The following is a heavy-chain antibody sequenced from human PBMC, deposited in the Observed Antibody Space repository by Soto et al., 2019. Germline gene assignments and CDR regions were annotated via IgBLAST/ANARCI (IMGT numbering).Heavy chain of an antibody. D-gene: IGHD2-21*02. CDR2: IYCDDDK. CDR3: IQSRCGGDCLQSYASHYYYGMDV. J-gene: IGHJ6*02. CDR1: GFSLSTSGLG. Sequence: SGPTLVNPTQTLTLICTFSGFSLSTSGLGVGWIRQPPGKALEWLALIYCDDDKRYSPSLRSRLTINKDTSKNQVVLTMTNMDPVDTATYYCIQSRCGGDCLQSYASHYYYGMDVWGQGT. V-gene: IGHV2-5*02.